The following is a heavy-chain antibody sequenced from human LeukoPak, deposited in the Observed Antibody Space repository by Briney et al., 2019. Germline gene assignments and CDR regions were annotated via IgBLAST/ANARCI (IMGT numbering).Heavy chain of an antibody. V-gene: IGHV4-61*02. CDR1: GGSISSGSYY. CDR2: IYTSGST. Sequence: PSETLSHTCTVSGGSISSGSYYWSWIRQPAGKGLEWIGRIYTSGSTDYNPSLKSRVTISVDTSKNQFSLKLSSVTAADTAVYYCARDSRIVGATGNFDYWGQGTLVTVSS. CDR3: ARDSRIVGATGNFDY. D-gene: IGHD1-26*01. J-gene: IGHJ4*02.